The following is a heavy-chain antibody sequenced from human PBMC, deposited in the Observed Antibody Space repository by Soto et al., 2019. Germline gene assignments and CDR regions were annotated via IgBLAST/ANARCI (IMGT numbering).Heavy chain of an antibody. CDR1: GRSRRSIDNS. CDR2: IYYSGST. J-gene: IGHJ3*02. V-gene: IGHV4-30-4*01. CDR3: ARDIGSCDLGALDAFDI. Sequence: LSLIGALYGRSRRSIDNSASAIRKPPGKGMEWIGYIYYSGSTYYNPSLKSRVTISVDTSKNQFSLKLSSVTAADTAVYYCARDIGSCDLGALDAFDIWGQGIMVRVSS. D-gene: IGHD3-22*01.